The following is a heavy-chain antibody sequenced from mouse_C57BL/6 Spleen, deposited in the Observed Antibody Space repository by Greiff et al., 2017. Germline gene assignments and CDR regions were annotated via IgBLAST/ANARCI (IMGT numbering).Heavy chain of an antibody. D-gene: IGHD1-1*01. CDR2: ISDGGSYT. J-gene: IGHJ2*01. CDR1: GFTFSSYA. V-gene: IGHV5-4*01. CDR3: ARDRGYGSSYSDY. Sequence: EVQLQESGGGLVKPGGSLKLSCAASGFTFSSYAMSWVRQTPEKRLEWVATISDGGSYTYYPDKVKGRFTISRVNAKNTLDLQMSHLKSEDTAMYYCARDRGYGSSYSDYWGQGTTLTVSS.